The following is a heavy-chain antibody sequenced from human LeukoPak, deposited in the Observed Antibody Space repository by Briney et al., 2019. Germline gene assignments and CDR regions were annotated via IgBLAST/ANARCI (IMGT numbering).Heavy chain of an antibody. V-gene: IGHV1-2*02. CDR2: INPNSGGT. J-gene: IGHJ1*01. CDR3: AREVENYYDSSGYYRPDEYFQH. CDR1: EYTFTDYY. Sequence: ASVKVSCKASEYTFTDYYIHWVRQAPGQGLEWMGWINPNSGGTNYVQKFQGRVTMTRDTSISTAYMELSRLRSDDTAVYYCAREVENYYDSSGYYRPDEYFQHWGQGTLVTVSS. D-gene: IGHD3-22*01.